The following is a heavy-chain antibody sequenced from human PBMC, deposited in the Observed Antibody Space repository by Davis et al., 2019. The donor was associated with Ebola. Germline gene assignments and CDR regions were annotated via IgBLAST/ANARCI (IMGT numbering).Heavy chain of an antibody. CDR2: IYYSGST. Sequence: SETLSLTCTVSGGSISSYYWSWIRQPPGKGLEWMGYIYYSGSTNYNPSLKRRVTISVDTSKNQFSLKFSSVTAADTAVYYCARSGLRGRVDYWGQGTLVTVSS. V-gene: IGHV4-59*01. J-gene: IGHJ4*02. CDR3: ARSGLRGRVDY. D-gene: IGHD5-12*01. CDR1: GGSISSYY.